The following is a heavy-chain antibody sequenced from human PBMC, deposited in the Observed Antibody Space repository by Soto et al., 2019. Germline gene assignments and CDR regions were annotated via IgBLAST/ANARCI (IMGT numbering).Heavy chain of an antibody. V-gene: IGHV3-23*04. J-gene: IGHJ5*02. CDR1: GFTFSSYS. CDR2: ISGSGGST. CDR3: AIFHRVVVAATPYP. Sequence: EVQLVESGGGLVKPGGSLRLSCAASGFTFSSYSMNWVRQAPGKGLEWVSAISGSGGSTYYADSVKGRFTISRDNSKNTLYLQMNSLRAEDTAVYYCAIFHRVVVAATPYPWGQGTLVTVSS. D-gene: IGHD2-15*01.